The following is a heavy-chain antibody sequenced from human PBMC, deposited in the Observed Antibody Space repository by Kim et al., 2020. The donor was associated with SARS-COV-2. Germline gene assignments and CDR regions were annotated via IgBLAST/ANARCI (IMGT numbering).Heavy chain of an antibody. CDR3: AREEGYSSSPNWFDP. D-gene: IGHD6-6*01. V-gene: IGHV6-1*01. Sequence: VSVKSRITINPDTSKNQFSLQLNSVTPEDTAVYYCAREEGYSSSPNWFDPWGQGTLVTVSS. J-gene: IGHJ5*02.